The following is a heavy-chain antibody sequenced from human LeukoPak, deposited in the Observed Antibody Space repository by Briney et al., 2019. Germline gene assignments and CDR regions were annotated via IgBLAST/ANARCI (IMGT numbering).Heavy chain of an antibody. J-gene: IGHJ4*02. V-gene: IGHV3-11*06. CDR2: ISSSSSYI. CDR3: ARGGYYDSSGIDY. D-gene: IGHD3-22*01. Sequence: GGSLRLSCAASGFTYSDYYMSWIRQAPGKGLEWVSSISSSSSYIYYADSVKGRFTISRDNAKNSLYLQMNSLRAEDTAVYYCARGGYYDSSGIDYWGQGTLVTVSS. CDR1: GFTYSDYY.